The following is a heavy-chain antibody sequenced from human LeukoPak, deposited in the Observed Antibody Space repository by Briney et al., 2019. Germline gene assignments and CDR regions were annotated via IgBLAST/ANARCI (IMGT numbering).Heavy chain of an antibody. CDR3: ARDLTTVTFYYYYGMDV. Sequence: PGGSLRLSCAASGFTLSDYYMSWIRQAPGKGLEWVSYISSSGSTIYYADSVKGRFTISRDNAKNSLYLQMNSLRAEDAAVYYCARDLTTVTFYYYYGMDVWGQGTTVTVSS. D-gene: IGHD4-11*01. V-gene: IGHV3-11*01. J-gene: IGHJ6*02. CDR1: GFTLSDYY. CDR2: ISSSGSTI.